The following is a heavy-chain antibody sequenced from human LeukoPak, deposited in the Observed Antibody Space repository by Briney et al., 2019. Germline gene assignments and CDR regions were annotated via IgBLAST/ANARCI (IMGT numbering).Heavy chain of an antibody. CDR3: AKDVGKWESLHFFDY. V-gene: IGHV3-23*01. D-gene: IGHD1-26*01. CDR2: ISGSGAST. CDR1: GFALSTNA. Sequence: GGSLRLSCLTSGFALSTNAMSWVRQAPGKGLEWISGISGSGASTYYADSVKGRFTISRDDSRNTLYLQMNSLRGDDTAVYYCAKDVGKWESLHFFDYWGQGTLVTVSS. J-gene: IGHJ4*02.